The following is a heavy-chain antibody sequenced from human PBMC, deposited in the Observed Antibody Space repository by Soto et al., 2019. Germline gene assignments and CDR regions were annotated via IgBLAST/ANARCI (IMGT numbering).Heavy chain of an antibody. CDR1: GFTFSTFA. V-gene: IGHV3-48*02. Sequence: GGSLRLSCAASGFTFSTFAMSWVRQAPGKGLEWLSYISGSSHSTYYAESVKGRFTISRDNAKNSLYLQMNSLRDEDTAIYYCARDSRFGYGMDVWGQGTTVTVSS. CDR3: ARDSRFGYGMDV. J-gene: IGHJ6*02. CDR2: ISGSSHST. D-gene: IGHD3-16*01.